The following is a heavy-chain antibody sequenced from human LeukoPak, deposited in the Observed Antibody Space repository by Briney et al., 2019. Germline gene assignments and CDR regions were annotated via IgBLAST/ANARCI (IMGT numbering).Heavy chain of an antibody. CDR1: GGSFSGYY. CDR2: INHSGST. V-gene: IGHV4-34*01. Sequence: SETLSLTCAVYGGSFSGYYWSWIRQPPGKGLEWIGEINHSGSTNYNPSLKSRVTISVDTSKNQFSLKLSSVTAADTAVYYCARVHVVVPAAMFYYYYYYIDVWGKGTTVTVSS. CDR3: ARVHVVVPAAMFYYYYYYIDV. J-gene: IGHJ6*03. D-gene: IGHD2-2*01.